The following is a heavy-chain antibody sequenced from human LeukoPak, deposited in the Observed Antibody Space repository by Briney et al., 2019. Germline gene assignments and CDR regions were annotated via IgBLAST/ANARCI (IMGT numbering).Heavy chain of an antibody. CDR1: GYTLTELS. Sequence: GASVKVSCKVSGYTLTELSMHWVRQAPGKGLEWMGGFDPEDSETIYAQKFQGRVTMTEDTSTDTAYMELSSLRSEDTAVYYCATRWGMVQGDDRSRDAFDIWGQGTMVTVSS. D-gene: IGHD3-10*01. CDR2: FDPEDSET. J-gene: IGHJ3*02. V-gene: IGHV1-24*01. CDR3: ATRWGMVQGDDRSRDAFDI.